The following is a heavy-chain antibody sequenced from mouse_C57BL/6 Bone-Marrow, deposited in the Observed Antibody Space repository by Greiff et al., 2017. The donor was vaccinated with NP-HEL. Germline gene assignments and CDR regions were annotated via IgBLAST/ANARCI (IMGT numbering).Heavy chain of an antibody. J-gene: IGHJ2*01. CDR3: TRARGPLFGC. Sequence: EVQVVESGEGLVKPGGSLKLSCAASGFTFSSYAMSWVRQTPEKRLVWVAYISRGGDYTYSEDTVKGRFTISRDNARNTLYLQMSSLKSEDTAMYYCTRARGPLFGCWGKGTTLTVSS. V-gene: IGHV5-9-1*02. CDR2: ISRGGDYT. CDR1: GFTFSSYA.